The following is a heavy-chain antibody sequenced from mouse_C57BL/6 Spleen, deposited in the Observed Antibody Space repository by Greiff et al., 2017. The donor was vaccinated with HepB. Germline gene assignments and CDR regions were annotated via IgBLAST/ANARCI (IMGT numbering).Heavy chain of an antibody. J-gene: IGHJ2*01. V-gene: IGHV1-50*01. CDR3: ARIPWVSYYFDY. D-gene: IGHD4-1*01. Sequence: VQLQQPGAELVKPGASVKLSCKASGYTFTSYWMQWVKQRPGQGLEWIGEIDPSDSYTNYNQKFKGKATLTVDTSSSTAYMQLSSLTSEDSAVCYCARIPWVSYYFDYWGQGTTLTVSS. CDR1: GYTFTSYW. CDR2: IDPSDSYT.